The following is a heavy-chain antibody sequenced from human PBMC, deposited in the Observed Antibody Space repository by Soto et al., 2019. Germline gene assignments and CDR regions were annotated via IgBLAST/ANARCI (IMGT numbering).Heavy chain of an antibody. Sequence: GSLRLSCTASGFTVSTYGMHWVRQAPGKGLEWVAVVWFDGSKDYYADSVKGRFTVSRDNSKNTLYLQMNSLTAEDTAVYYCARVDVQCFDYWGHGTPVTVSS. CDR1: GFTVSTYG. V-gene: IGHV3-33*01. D-gene: IGHD6-19*01. CDR2: VWFDGSKD. J-gene: IGHJ4*01. CDR3: ARVDVQCFDY.